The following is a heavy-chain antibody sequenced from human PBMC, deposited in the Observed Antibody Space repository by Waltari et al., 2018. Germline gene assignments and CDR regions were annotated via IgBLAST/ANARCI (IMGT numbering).Heavy chain of an antibody. J-gene: IGHJ3*02. D-gene: IGHD1-1*01. CDR1: GFTFTSSA. CDR3: AAAAVHVEEWAFDI. Sequence: QMQLVQSGPEVKKPGTSVKVSCKASGFTFTSSAVQWVRQARGQRLEWIGWIVVGSGNTDYAQKFQERVTITRDMSTSTAYMELSSLRSEDTAVYYCAAAAVHVEEWAFDIWAKGQWSPSLQ. V-gene: IGHV1-58*01. CDR2: IVVGSGNT.